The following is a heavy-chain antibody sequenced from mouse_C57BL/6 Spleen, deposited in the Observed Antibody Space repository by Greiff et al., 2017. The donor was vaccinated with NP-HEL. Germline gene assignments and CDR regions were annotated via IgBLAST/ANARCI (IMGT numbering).Heavy chain of an antibody. D-gene: IGHD2-3*01. CDR3: ARGWLSRVYFDY. V-gene: IGHV1-53*01. Sequence: QVQLQQSGTELVKPGASVKLSCKASGYTFTSYRMHWVKQRPGQGLEWIGNINPSNGGTNYNEKFKSKATLTVDKSSSTAYMQLSSLTSEDSAVYYCARGWLSRVYFDYWGQGTTLTVSS. J-gene: IGHJ2*01. CDR2: INPSNGGT. CDR1: GYTFTSYR.